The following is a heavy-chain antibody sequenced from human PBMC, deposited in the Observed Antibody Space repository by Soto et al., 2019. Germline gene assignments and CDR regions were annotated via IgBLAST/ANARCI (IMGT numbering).Heavy chain of an antibody. CDR1: GASISNTDW. V-gene: IGHV4-4*02. CDR2: IYHSGTT. Sequence: QVQLQESGPGLVEPSGTLSLTCAVSGASISNTDWWSWVRQRPGKGLEWNGEIYHSGTTNCDPSLKSRVTISLDKSKSQFSLKLTSVTAADTAVYYCAIPGAGDFDYWGQGTLVTVSS. J-gene: IGHJ4*02. CDR3: AIPGAGDFDY. D-gene: IGHD6-13*01.